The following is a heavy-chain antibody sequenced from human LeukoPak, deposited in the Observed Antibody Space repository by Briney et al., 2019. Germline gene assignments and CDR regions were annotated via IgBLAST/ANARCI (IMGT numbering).Heavy chain of an antibody. J-gene: IGHJ4*02. D-gene: IGHD3-22*01. CDR2: IYSGGYT. Sequence: GGSLRHSCAASGFTVSTNYMSWVRQAPGKGLEWVSVIYSGGYTYYADSVKGRFTISRDNSKNTLYLQMNSLRAEDTAVYFCARGYYYHSSGPFDYWGQGTLVTVTS. CDR1: GFTVSTNY. CDR3: ARGYYYHSSGPFDY. V-gene: IGHV3-53*01.